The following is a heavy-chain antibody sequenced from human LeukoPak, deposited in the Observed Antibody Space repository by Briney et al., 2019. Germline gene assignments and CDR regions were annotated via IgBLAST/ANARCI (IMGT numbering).Heavy chain of an antibody. CDR3: ASVLIDAFES. V-gene: IGHV5-51*01. J-gene: IGHJ3*02. CDR1: GYSFTSYW. Sequence: GESLKISCKGSGYSFTSYWIGWVRQMPGKGLEWMGIIYPGDSDTRYSPSFQGQVTITAESISTAYLQWSSLKASDTAMYYCASVLIDAFESGAKGQWSPSLQ. D-gene: IGHD3-10*01. CDR2: IYPGDSDT.